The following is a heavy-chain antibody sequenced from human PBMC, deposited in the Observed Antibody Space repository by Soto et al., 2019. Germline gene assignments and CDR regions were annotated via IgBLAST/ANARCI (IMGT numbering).Heavy chain of an antibody. V-gene: IGHV4-4*02. CDR3: ARGTSSWSWKFDY. J-gene: IGHJ4*02. D-gene: IGHD6-13*01. CDR1: GTSISSTFW. CDR2: VYHTGTT. Sequence: TSETLSVTCAVSGTSISSTFWWTWVRQPPGKGLEWIGEVYHTGTTKYNPSLKNRVTISVDKSNNQFSLELRAVTAADTAVYYCARGTSSWSWKFDYWGQGILVT.